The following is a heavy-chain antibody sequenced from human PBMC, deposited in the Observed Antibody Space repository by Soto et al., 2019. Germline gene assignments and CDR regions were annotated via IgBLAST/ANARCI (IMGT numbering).Heavy chain of an antibody. V-gene: IGHV1-69*01. D-gene: IGHD2-21*02. CDR3: ARGPLHCGGDCYAAAFDI. Sequence: QVQLVQSGAGVKRPGSRLKAPSKASGATFTGYATSWDRQPLGQGLGWRGGPTPTFGTANNAQKFQGRVTITAAESTSTAYMELSSLRSEDTAVYYCARGPLHCGGDCYAAAFDIWGQGTMVTVSS. CDR2: PTPTFGTA. CDR1: GATFTGYA. J-gene: IGHJ3*02.